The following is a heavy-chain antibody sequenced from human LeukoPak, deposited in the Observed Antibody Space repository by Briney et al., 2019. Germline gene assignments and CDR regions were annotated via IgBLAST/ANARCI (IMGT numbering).Heavy chain of an antibody. CDR1: GGSFSGYY. CDR3: ARGTTPYSSGWYDY. CDR2: INHSGGT. V-gene: IGHV4-34*01. Sequence: SETLSLTCAVYGGSFSGYYWSWIRQPPGKGLEWIGEINHSGGTNYNPSLKSRVTISVDTSKNQFSLKLSSVTAADTAVYFCARGTTPYSSGWYDYWGQGTLVTVSS. J-gene: IGHJ4*02. D-gene: IGHD6-19*01.